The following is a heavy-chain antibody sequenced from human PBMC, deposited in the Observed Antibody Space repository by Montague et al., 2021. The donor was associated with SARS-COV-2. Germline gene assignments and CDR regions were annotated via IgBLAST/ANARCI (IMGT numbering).Heavy chain of an antibody. CDR3: AKNGGAHGLDV. CDR2: IKPDESEK. D-gene: IGHD4-23*01. V-gene: IGHV3-7*01. J-gene: IGHJ6*02. Sequence: SRRLSCAASGFTLSNIWMSWVRQAPGKGLEWVANIKPDESEKNYVDSVKGRFSISRDNAKNSLYLQMDNLRAEDTAIYYCAKNGGAHGLDVWGQGTSVSVSS. CDR1: GFTLSNIW.